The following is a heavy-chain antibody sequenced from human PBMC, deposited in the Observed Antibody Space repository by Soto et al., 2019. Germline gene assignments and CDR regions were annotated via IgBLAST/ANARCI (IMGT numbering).Heavy chain of an antibody. CDR2: IYPGDSDT. D-gene: IGHD3-3*01. J-gene: IGHJ5*02. Sequence: PGESLKISCKGSGYSFTSYWIGWVRQMPGKGLEWMGIIYPGDSDTRYSPSFQGQVTISADKSISTAYLQWSSLKASDTAMYYCARLPEHYDFWSGPGGWFDPWGQGTLVTVSS. CDR1: GYSFTSYW. CDR3: ARLPEHYDFWSGPGGWFDP. V-gene: IGHV5-51*01.